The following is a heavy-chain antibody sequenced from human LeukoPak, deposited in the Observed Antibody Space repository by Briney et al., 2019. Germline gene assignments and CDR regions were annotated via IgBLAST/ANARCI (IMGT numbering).Heavy chain of an antibody. J-gene: IGHJ3*01. D-gene: IGHD3-22*01. CDR3: ARRGYHDSGAYHSDAFDV. CDR2: IYYSGST. Sequence: SETLSLTCTVSGGSISSYYWSWIRQPPGKGLEWIGYIYYSGSTNYNPSLKSRVTISIDTYKSQFSLKLSSVTAADTAVYYCARRGYHDSGAYHSDAFDVWGQGTLVTVSS. V-gene: IGHV4-59*08. CDR1: GGSISSYY.